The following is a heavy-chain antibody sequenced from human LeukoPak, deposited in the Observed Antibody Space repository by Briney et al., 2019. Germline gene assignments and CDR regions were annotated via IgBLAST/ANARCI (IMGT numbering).Heavy chain of an antibody. Sequence: ASVKVSCKASGYTFTGYYMHWVRQAPGQGLEWMGWINPNSGGTNYAQKFQGRVTMTRDTSISTAYMELSRLRSDDTAVYYCARASLVISSVAARPRFLLYWGQGTLVTVCS. CDR3: ARASLVISSVAARPRFLLY. D-gene: IGHD6-6*01. J-gene: IGHJ4*02. CDR2: INPNSGGT. V-gene: IGHV1-2*02. CDR1: GYTFTGYY.